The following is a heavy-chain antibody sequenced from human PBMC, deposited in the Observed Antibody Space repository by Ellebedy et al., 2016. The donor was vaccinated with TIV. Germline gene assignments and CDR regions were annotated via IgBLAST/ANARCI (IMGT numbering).Heavy chain of an antibody. Sequence: SETLSLXXTVSGGSISSGDYYWSWIRQPPGKGLEWIGYIYYSGSTNYNPSLKSRVTISVDTSKNQFSLKLSSVTAADTAVYYCASGARSSPWLHRNWGQGTLVTVSS. CDR2: IYYSGST. CDR1: GGSISSGDYY. V-gene: IGHV4-61*08. CDR3: ASGARSSPWLHRN. J-gene: IGHJ4*02. D-gene: IGHD5-24*01.